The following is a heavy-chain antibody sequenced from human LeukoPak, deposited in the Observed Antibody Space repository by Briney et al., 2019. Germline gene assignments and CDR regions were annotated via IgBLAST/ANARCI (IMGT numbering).Heavy chain of an antibody. Sequence: GGSLRLSCAASGFTFEDYAMYWVRQPPGKGLGWVSGISWNSDSIDYVDSVKGRFTISRDNAKNSLYLQMNSLRNEDTAVYYCATENYWGQGTLVTVSS. CDR1: GFTFEDYA. J-gene: IGHJ4*02. D-gene: IGHD1-14*01. CDR3: ATENY. CDR2: ISWNSDSI. V-gene: IGHV3-9*01.